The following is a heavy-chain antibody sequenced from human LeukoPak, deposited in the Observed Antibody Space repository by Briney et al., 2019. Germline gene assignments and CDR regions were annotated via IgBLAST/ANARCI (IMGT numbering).Heavy chain of an antibody. Sequence: ASVKVSCKASGYTFTSYDINWVRQATGQGLEWMGWMNPNSGNTGYAQKFQGRVTITRNTSISTAYMELSSLRSDDTAVYYCARGYSKYYDFWSGYPLTPYYFDYWGQGTLVTVSS. CDR1: GYTFTSYD. V-gene: IGHV1-8*03. J-gene: IGHJ4*02. CDR3: ARGYSKYYDFWSGYPLTPYYFDY. D-gene: IGHD3-3*01. CDR2: MNPNSGNT.